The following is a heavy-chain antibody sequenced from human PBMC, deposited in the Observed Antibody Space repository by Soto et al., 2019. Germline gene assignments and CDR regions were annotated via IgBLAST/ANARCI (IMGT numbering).Heavy chain of an antibody. CDR2: MFHSGST. Sequence: PSETLSLTCTLSGFAIRSGYYNGAWIRQPPGKGLEWIGSMFHSGSTFHNPSLRSRVTISVDTSKNQLSLNLRSVTATDTAVYYCARHNQWELLSRYYFDYWGQG. D-gene: IGHD1-26*01. CDR1: GFAIRSGYYN. V-gene: IGHV4-39*01. J-gene: IGHJ4*02. CDR3: ARHNQWELLSRYYFDY.